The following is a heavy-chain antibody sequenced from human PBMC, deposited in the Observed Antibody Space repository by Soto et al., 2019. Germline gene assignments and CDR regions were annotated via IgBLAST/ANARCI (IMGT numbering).Heavy chain of an antibody. CDR3: ARDRSSTSFEY. D-gene: IGHD2-2*01. J-gene: IGHJ4*02. CDR1: GFTFSSYW. Sequence: GGSLRLSCAVSGFTFSSYWMSWVRQAPGKGLEWVANIKQDGSEKYYADSVKGRITISRDNAKNSLYLQMNSLRAEDTAVYYSARDRSSTSFEYWGAGILVTVSS. V-gene: IGHV3-7*05. CDR2: IKQDGSEK.